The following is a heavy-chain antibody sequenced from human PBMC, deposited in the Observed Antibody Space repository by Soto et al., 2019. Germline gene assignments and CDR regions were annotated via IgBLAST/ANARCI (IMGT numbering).Heavy chain of an antibody. CDR2: IKQDGSEK. Sequence: EVQLVESGGGLVQPGGSLRLSCAASGFTFSGYWMSWVRQAPGKGLEWVANIKQDGSEKYYVDSVKGRFTIYRDNAKNSLYLLMNSLRAEDTAVYYCAKNNRYCSSTNCFVFDYWGQGTLVTVSS. J-gene: IGHJ4*02. D-gene: IGHD2-2*01. CDR3: AKNNRYCSSTNCFVFDY. V-gene: IGHV3-7*01. CDR1: GFTFSGYW.